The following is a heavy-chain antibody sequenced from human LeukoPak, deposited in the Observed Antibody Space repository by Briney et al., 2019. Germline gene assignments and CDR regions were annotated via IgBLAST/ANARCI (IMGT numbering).Heavy chain of an antibody. CDR2: ISSSGSNI. J-gene: IGHJ5*02. V-gene: IGHV3-48*03. CDR1: GFTFSSYE. Sequence: PGGSPRLPCAASGFTFSSYEMNWVRPAPGKGLEWVSYISSSGSNIYYADSVKGRFTISRDNAKNSLYLQMNSLRAEDTAVYYCARANVLRYFDWLLRRYTGERYNWFNPWGQGTLVTVSS. D-gene: IGHD3-9*01. CDR3: ARANVLRYFDWLLRRYTGERYNWFNP.